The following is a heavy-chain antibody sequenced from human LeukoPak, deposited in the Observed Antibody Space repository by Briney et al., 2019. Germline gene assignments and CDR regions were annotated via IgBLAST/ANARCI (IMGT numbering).Heavy chain of an antibody. V-gene: IGHV4-59*01. CDR1: AGSSISYY. D-gene: IGHD6-13*01. J-gene: IGHJ4*02. Sequence: SPTRSLTWTRAAGSSISYYWSWIRQPPRKRLQLIGSIYYSGRTTCPPSLRSRGGMCVDTSMSQFSLKLSSVTATDPAVYYCASLDVQVSWRYFDYWGQGTLVTVSS. CDR3: ASLDVQVSWRYFDY. CDR2: IYYSGRT.